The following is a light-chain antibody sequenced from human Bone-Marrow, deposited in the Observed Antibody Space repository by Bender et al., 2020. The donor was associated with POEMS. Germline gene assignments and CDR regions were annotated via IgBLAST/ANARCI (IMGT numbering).Light chain of an antibody. J-gene: IGLJ2*01. Sequence: QSVLTQPPSVSGTPGQRVTISCSGSSSNIGSNYVYWYQQVPGTAPKLLIYRDNQRPSGIPDRFSASKSGTSASLVISGLRSEDEADYYCSSWDYSLSGLFGGGTKLTVL. CDR3: SSWDYSLSGL. V-gene: IGLV1-47*01. CDR1: SSNIGSNY. CDR2: RDN.